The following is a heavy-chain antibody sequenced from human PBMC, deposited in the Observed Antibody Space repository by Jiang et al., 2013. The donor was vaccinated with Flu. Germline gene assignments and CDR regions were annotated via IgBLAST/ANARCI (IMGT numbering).Heavy chain of an antibody. CDR3: ARGYDLFDY. J-gene: IGHJ4*02. CDR2: INHSGST. Sequence: LLKPSETLSLTCAVYGGSFSGYYWSWIRQPPGKGLEWIGEINHSGSTNYNPSLKSRVTISVDTSKNQFSLKLSSVTAADTAVYYCARGYDLFDYWGQGTLVTVSS. CDR1: GGSFSGYY. V-gene: IGHV4-34*01. D-gene: IGHD5-12*01.